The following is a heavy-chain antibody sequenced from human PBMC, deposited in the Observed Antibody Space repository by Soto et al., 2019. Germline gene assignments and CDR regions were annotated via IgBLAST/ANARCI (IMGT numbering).Heavy chain of an antibody. CDR2: IYYSGTT. Sequence: SVTLPLPTSFACVSLISSGGYWVWIRQPPGKGLSWIGNIYYSGTTDYNPSLKSRVSVSTDTSRNQLSLTLSSVTAADTAVYYCVRFYGNAFDIWGPGPLVTV. J-gene: IGHJ3*02. CDR3: VRFYGNAFDI. CDR1: CVSLISSGGY. D-gene: IGHD3-10*01. V-gene: IGHV4-39*01.